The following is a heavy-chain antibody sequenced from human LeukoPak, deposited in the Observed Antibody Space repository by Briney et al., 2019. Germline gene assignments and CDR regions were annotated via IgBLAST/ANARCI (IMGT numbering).Heavy chain of an antibody. V-gene: IGHV5-51*01. CDR1: GYSFTSYW. J-gene: IGHJ3*02. CDR3: ARHHNRYNWSYDLAFDI. Sequence: GESLMISCKGSGYSFTSYWIGWVRQMPGKGLEWMGIIYPGDSDTRYSPSFQGQVTISADKSISTAYLQWSSLKASDTAMYYCARHHNRYNWSYDLAFDIWGQGTMVTVSS. CDR2: IYPGDSDT. D-gene: IGHD1-7*01.